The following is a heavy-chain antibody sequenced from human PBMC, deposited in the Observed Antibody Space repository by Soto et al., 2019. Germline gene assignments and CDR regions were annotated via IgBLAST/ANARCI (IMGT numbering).Heavy chain of an antibody. D-gene: IGHD3-22*01. Sequence: SETLSLTCTVSNGSISNYYWSWIRQHPGKGLEWIGYIYYSGSTYYNPSLKSRVTISVDTSKNQFSLKLSSVTAADTAVYYCARARRIYDSSGYYHNDAFDIWGQGTMVTVSS. CDR3: ARARRIYDSSGYYHNDAFDI. CDR2: IYYSGST. J-gene: IGHJ3*02. CDR1: NGSISNYY. V-gene: IGHV4-59*06.